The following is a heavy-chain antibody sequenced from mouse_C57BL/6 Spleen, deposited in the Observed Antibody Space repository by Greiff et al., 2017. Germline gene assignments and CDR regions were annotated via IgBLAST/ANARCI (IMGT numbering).Heavy chain of an antibody. J-gene: IGHJ1*03. Sequence: QVQLQQPGAELVMPGASVKLSCKASGYTFTSYWMHWVKQRPGQGLEWIGEIDPSDSYTNYNQKFKGKSTLTVDKSSSTAYIQLSSLTSEDSAVYYCARSFRYYGSSQGYFDVWGTGTTVTVSS. D-gene: IGHD1-1*01. CDR1: GYTFTSYW. CDR3: ARSFRYYGSSQGYFDV. V-gene: IGHV1-69*01. CDR2: IDPSDSYT.